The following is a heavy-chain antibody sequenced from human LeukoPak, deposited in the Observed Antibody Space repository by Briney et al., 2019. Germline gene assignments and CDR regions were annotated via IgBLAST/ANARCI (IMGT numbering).Heavy chain of an antibody. CDR1: GYTFTSYD. CDR2: MNPNSGNT. Sequence: ASVKVSCKASGYTFTSYDINWVRQATGQGLEWMGWMNPNSGNTGYAQKFQGRVTITRNTSISTAYMELSSLRSEDTAVYYCAIIVGATEMDAFDIWGQGTMVTASS. V-gene: IGHV1-8*03. J-gene: IGHJ3*02. D-gene: IGHD1-26*01. CDR3: AIIVGATEMDAFDI.